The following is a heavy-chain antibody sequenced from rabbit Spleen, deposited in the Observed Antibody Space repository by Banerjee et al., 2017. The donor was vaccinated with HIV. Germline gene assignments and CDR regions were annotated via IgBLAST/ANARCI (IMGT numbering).Heavy chain of an antibody. D-gene: IGHD2-1*01. CDR1: GFSFSSNYY. CDR2: IDVGGYDF. V-gene: IGHV1S40*01. J-gene: IGHJ4*01. Sequence: QSLEESGGDLVKPGASLTLTCKASGFSFSSNYYMCWVRQAPGKGLEWIACIDVGGYDFRYATWAKGRFTISKTSSTTVTLQMTSLTAADTATYFCARYVSGVGDYDLWGPGTLVTVS. CDR3: ARYVSGVGDYDL.